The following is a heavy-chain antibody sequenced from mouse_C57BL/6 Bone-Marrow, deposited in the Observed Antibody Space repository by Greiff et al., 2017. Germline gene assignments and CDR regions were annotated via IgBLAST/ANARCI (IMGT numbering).Heavy chain of an antibody. CDR2: ISNLAYSI. Sequence: EVQGVESGGGLVQPGGSLKLSCAASGFTFSDYGMAWVRQAPRKGPEWVAFISNLAYSIYYADTVTGRFTISSENAKNTLYLEMSSLRSEDTAMYYCARHAVKGYWYFDVWGTGTTVTVSS. D-gene: IGHD2-2*01. CDR1: GFTFSDYG. CDR3: ARHAVKGYWYFDV. V-gene: IGHV5-15*01. J-gene: IGHJ1*03.